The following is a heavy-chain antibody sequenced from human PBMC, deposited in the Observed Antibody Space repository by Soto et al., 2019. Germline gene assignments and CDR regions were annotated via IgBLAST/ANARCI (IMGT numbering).Heavy chain of an antibody. CDR1: GGTFNNHA. V-gene: IGHV1-69*01. D-gene: IGHD5-12*01. J-gene: IGHJ5*02. CDR3: VRVKMREMATMLRDMWLHR. Sequence: QVQLVQSGAEVKKPGSSVKVSCKASGGTFNNHAINWVRQAPGQGLEWMGGIIPIFGTANYAQKFQGRVTISADESTRTAYMDLSRVRAEYTAVDYCVRVKMREMATMLRDMWLHRWGHGNVVHVSS. CDR2: IIPIFGTA.